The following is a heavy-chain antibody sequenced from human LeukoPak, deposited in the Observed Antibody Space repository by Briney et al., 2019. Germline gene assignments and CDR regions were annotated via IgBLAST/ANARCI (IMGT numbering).Heavy chain of an antibody. Sequence: GASVKVSCKISGYSLIELSTHWVRQAPGKGLEWMGGFDPEHGKTVYAQQFRGRVTMTEDTTTDTAYMELSSLRSEDTAVYYCTTDLIGSGNFYHWGQGTLVTVSS. CDR2: FDPEHGKT. J-gene: IGHJ4*02. CDR3: TTDLIGSGNFYH. CDR1: GYSLIELS. D-gene: IGHD3-10*01. V-gene: IGHV1-24*01.